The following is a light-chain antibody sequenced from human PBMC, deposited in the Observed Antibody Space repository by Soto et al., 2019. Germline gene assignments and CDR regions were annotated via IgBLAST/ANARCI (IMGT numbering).Light chain of an antibody. CDR2: GAS. CDR1: QSVSSSY. V-gene: IGKV3-20*01. Sequence: VLTQSPGTLSLSPGDSATLSCRASQSVSSSYLAWYQQKPGQAPRILIYGASSRATGIPDRFSGSGSGTDLTLTISRLEPEDFAVYYCQKYGSSSITXGQGTRLEIK. CDR3: QKYGSSSIT. J-gene: IGKJ5*01.